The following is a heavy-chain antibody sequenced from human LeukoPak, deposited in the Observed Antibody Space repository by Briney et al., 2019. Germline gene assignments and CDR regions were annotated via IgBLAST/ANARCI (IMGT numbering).Heavy chain of an antibody. J-gene: IGHJ5*02. Sequence: PGGALRLSCAASGFTFNDYYMSSIRQAPGKGLEWLSYINIGGTNTHYADSVKGRFTISRDNAKKSLYLEMNNLRAEDTAVYYSVADGAAFDTWGQGVLVTVSS. D-gene: IGHD5-24*01. CDR3: VADGAAFDT. CDR2: INIGGTNT. V-gene: IGHV3-11*01. CDR1: GFTFNDYY.